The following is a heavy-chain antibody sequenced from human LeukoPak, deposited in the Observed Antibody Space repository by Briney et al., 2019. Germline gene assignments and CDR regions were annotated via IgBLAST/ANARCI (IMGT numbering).Heavy chain of an antibody. J-gene: IGHJ3*02. CDR1: GFTFDDYA. Sequence: PGGSLRLSRAASGFTFDDYAMHWVRQAPGKGLEWVSLISGDGGSTYYADSVKGRFTISRDNSKNSLYLQMNSLRTEDTALYYCAKGATFGGVIAPDAFDIWGQGTMVTVSS. CDR2: ISGDGGST. CDR3: AKGATFGGVIAPDAFDI. D-gene: IGHD3-16*02. V-gene: IGHV3-43*02.